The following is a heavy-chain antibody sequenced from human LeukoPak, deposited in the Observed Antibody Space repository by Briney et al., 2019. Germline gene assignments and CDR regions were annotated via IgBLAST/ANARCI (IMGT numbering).Heavy chain of an antibody. CDR1: GGSIRNY. D-gene: IGHD3-22*01. CDR2: IYYSGST. V-gene: IGHV4-59*01. CDR3: AREYYYDTSGYSLGGAFDI. Sequence: SETLSLTCTVSGGSIRNYWGWIRQPPGKGLEWIGYIYYSGSTNYNPSLKSRVTISLDTSKNQFSLKLTSVTAADTAVYYCAREYYYDTSGYSLGGAFDIWGQGTMVTVSS. J-gene: IGHJ3*02.